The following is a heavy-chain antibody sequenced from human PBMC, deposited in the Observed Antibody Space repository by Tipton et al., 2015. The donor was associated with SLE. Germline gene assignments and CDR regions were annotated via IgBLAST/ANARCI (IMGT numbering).Heavy chain of an antibody. V-gene: IGHV5-51*03. CDR3: ARVGVSSPYFDS. CDR1: GDTFTNYW. Sequence: QSGAEVKEPGESLKISCKGSGDTFTNYWIGWVRQMPGKGLEWMGIIFPGDSETRYSPSFQGQVTFSADKSITTAYLQWSSLKASDTAIYYCARVGVSSPYFDSWGQGTLVTVSS. D-gene: IGHD6-6*01. CDR2: IFPGDSET. J-gene: IGHJ4*02.